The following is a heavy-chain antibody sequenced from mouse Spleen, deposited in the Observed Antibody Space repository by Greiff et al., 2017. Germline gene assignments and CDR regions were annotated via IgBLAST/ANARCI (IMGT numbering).Heavy chain of an antibody. CDR2: IDPSDSYT. J-gene: IGHJ2*01. CDR1: GYTFTSYW. CDR3: GRGRNSHFDY. V-gene: IGHV1-69*01. Sequence: QVQLQQSGAELVMPGASVKLSCKASGYTFTSYWMHWVKQRPGQGLEWIGVIDPSDSYTNYNQKFKGKATLTVDKSSSTAYMQLSSLTSEDSAVYYCGRGRNSHFDYWGQGTTLTVSS.